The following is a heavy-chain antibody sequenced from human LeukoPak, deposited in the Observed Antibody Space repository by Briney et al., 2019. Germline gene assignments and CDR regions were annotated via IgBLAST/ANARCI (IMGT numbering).Heavy chain of an antibody. V-gene: IGHV4-39*02. Sequence: PSETLSLTCTVSGGSTTSSSYYWGWIRQPPGKGLEWIGCIYTSGSTNYNPSLKSRVTISVDTSKNNFSLKLKSVTAADTAVYFCARYYGSERDADYWGQGTLVTVSS. CDR1: GGSTTSSSYY. CDR3: ARYYGSERDADY. CDR2: IYTSGST. J-gene: IGHJ4*02. D-gene: IGHD3-10*01.